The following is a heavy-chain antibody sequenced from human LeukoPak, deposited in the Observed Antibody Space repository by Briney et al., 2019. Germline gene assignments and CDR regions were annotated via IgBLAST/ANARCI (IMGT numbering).Heavy chain of an antibody. D-gene: IGHD3-10*01. CDR1: GFTFSSYA. CDR2: ISSRSRTI. V-gene: IGHV3-48*01. Sequence: GGSLRHSCAASGFTFSSYAMSWVRQAPGKGLEWVSYISSRSRTIYYADSLKGRFTISRDNAKNSLYLQMNSLRAEDTAVYYCAREPYYYGSGSYYNPAGFDYWGQGTLVTVSS. CDR3: AREPYYYGSGSYYNPAGFDY. J-gene: IGHJ4*02.